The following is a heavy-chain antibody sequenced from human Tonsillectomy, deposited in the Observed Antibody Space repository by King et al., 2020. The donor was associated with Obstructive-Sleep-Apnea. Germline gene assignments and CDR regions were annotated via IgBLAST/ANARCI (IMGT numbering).Heavy chain of an antibody. V-gene: IGHV2-5*02. D-gene: IGHD3-9*01. CDR3: AHSGIMDDYDILTGLNYYGMDV. CDR1: GFSLSASGVG. J-gene: IGHJ6*02. Sequence: TLKESGPTLVKPTQTLTLTCSFSGFSLSASGVGVSWIRQPPGKALEWLALIYWDDDKRYSPSLKSRLTITKDTSKNQVVLTMANMDPVDTATYYCAHSGIMDDYDILTGLNYYGMDVWGQGTTVTVSS. CDR2: IYWDDDK.